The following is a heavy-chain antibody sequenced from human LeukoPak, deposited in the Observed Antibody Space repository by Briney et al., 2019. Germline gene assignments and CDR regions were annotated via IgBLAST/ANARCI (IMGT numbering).Heavy chain of an antibody. Sequence: GGSLRLSCSGSGFTFSHHWMTWVRQAPGKGLEWVANIKFDGSEKFYGDSVKGRFTISRDNAKNSLYLQMNSLRAEDTATYFCMGARSSLWSRQVSIWFDPWGQGTLVTVSS. V-gene: IGHV3-7*01. CDR2: IKFDGSEK. CDR1: GFTFSHHW. CDR3: MGARSSLWSRQVSIWFDP. D-gene: IGHD2-2*01. J-gene: IGHJ5*02.